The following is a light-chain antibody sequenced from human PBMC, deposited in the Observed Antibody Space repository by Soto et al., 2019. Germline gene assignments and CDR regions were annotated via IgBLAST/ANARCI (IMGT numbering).Light chain of an antibody. J-gene: IGKJ4*01. Sequence: EIVLTQSPATLSLSPGERATLSCRASQSVSSYLAWYQQKPGQAPRLLIYDASNRATGIPARFSGSGSGTEFTLTISSLEPEDFAVYYCQQRSNWPLLTCGGGTKVEIK. CDR1: QSVSSY. CDR2: DAS. CDR3: QQRSNWPLLT. V-gene: IGKV3-11*01.